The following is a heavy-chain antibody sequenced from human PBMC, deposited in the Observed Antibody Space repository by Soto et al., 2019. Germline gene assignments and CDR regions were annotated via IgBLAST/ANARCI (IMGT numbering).Heavy chain of an antibody. V-gene: IGHV3-21*01. CDR2: ISGSSAYI. CDR1: GFNFSRHN. J-gene: IGHJ4*02. CDR3: ARDLRGGYDSFDY. Sequence: GGSLRLSCAASGFNFSRHNMKWVRQAPGKGLEWVSSISGSSAYIYYGNSVKGRFTISRDNAKNSVYLQMNGLRADDTAIYYCARDLRGGYDSFDYWGQGTLVTVSS. D-gene: IGHD5-12*01.